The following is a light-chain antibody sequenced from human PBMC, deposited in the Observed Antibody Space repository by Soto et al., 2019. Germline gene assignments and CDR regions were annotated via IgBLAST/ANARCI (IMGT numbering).Light chain of an antibody. CDR3: QSCDSSLSGSFV. CDR2: GNN. Sequence: QAVVTQPPSVSGAPGQRVTISCTGSSSNIGAGYDVHWYQQLPGTAPKLLIYGNNNRPSGVPDRFSGSKSGTSASLAISGLQAEDEADYYCQSCDSSLSGSFVFGPGTKVTVL. CDR1: SSNIGAGYD. J-gene: IGLJ1*01. V-gene: IGLV1-40*01.